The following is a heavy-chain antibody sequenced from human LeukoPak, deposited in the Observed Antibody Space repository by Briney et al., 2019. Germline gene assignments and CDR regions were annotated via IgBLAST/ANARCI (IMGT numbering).Heavy chain of an antibody. D-gene: IGHD3-22*01. CDR2: FRSKANSYAT. J-gene: IGHJ4*02. Sequence: PGGSLRLSCAASGFTFSGSAMHWVRQASGKGLEWVGRFRSKANSYATAYAASVKGRFTISRDDSKNTAYLQMNSLKTEDTAVYYCSVVIADGHWGQGTLVTVSS. CDR3: SVVIADGH. CDR1: GFTFSGSA. V-gene: IGHV3-73*01.